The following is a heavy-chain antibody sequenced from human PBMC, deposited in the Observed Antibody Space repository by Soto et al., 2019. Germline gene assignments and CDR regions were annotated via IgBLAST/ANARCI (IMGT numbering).Heavy chain of an antibody. CDR3: ARVGTRITIFGVVKLYNWFDP. Sequence: SXTLSLTCAVYGGSLSGYYWSWIRQPPGKGLEWIGEINHSGSTNYNPSLKSRVTISVDTSKNQFSLKLSSVTAADTAVYYCARVGTRITIFGVVKLYNWFDPWGQGTLVTVSS. V-gene: IGHV4-34*01. D-gene: IGHD3-3*01. CDR1: GGSLSGYY. CDR2: INHSGST. J-gene: IGHJ5*02.